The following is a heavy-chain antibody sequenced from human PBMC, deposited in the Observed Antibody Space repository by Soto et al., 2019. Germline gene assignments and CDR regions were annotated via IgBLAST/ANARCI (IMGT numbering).Heavy chain of an antibody. J-gene: IGHJ3*02. D-gene: IGHD6-13*01. V-gene: IGHV4-31*03. CDR3: AREGAGPKGSSSWPDDAFDI. CDR1: GGSIRSGGYY. CDR2: ISYSAST. Sequence: QVQLQESGPGLVKPSQTLSLTCTVSGGSIRSGGYYWSWIRQHPGKGLEWIGYISYSASTYYNPSLTSRVTISVDTSKNQFSLTLSSVTAADTAVYSCAREGAGPKGSSSWPDDAFDIWGQGTMVTVSS.